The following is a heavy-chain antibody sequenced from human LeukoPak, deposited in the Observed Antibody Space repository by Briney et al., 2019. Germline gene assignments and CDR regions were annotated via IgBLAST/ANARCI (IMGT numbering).Heavy chain of an antibody. CDR2: ISGSGGST. CDR1: GFTFSSCA. V-gene: IGHV3-23*01. Sequence: GESLRLSCAASGFTFSSCAMSWVRQAPGKWLELVSTISGSGGSTYYADSVKGRFTISRDNSKNTLYLQMNSLRAEDTAVYYCTKGDVSSGSYSYWGQGTLVTVSS. J-gene: IGHJ4*02. CDR3: TKGDVSSGSYSY. D-gene: IGHD3-22*01.